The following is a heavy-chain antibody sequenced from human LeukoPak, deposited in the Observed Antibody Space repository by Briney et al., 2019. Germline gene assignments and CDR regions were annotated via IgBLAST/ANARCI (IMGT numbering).Heavy chain of an antibody. CDR3: ARDRGGYCSSTSCLAWFDP. Sequence: SVKVSCKASGGTFSSYAISWVRQASGQGLEWMGGIIPIFGTANYAQKFQGRVTITADESTSTAYMELSSLRSEDTAVYYCARDRGGYCSSTSCLAWFDPWGQGTLVTVSS. CDR1: GGTFSSYA. J-gene: IGHJ5*02. CDR2: IIPIFGTA. D-gene: IGHD2-2*01. V-gene: IGHV1-69*13.